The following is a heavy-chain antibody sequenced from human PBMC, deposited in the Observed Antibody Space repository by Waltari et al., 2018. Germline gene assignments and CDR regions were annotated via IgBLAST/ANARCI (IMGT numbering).Heavy chain of an antibody. CDR1: GFTFSNYW. J-gene: IGHJ4*02. CDR2: INSAASTT. D-gene: IGHD2-8*02. V-gene: IGHV3-74*01. CDR3: ARGSPSYWALGL. Sequence: EEQLVESGGGLVQPGGSLRLSCAASGFTFSNYWMPWVPQAPGKGPVWVPGINSAASTTNYADSVKGRFTISRDNAKNTLYLQMDSLRVEDTAVYYCARGSPSYWALGLWGQGILVTVSS.